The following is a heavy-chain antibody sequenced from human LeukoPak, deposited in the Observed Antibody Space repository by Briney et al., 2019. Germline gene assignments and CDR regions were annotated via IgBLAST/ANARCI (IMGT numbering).Heavy chain of an antibody. J-gene: IGHJ6*03. V-gene: IGHV3-23*01. CDR1: GFTFSSYA. CDR3: ANSHDFYYYYYMDV. CDR2: INYLGGST. Sequence: GGSLRLSCAASGFTFSSYAMSWVRQAPGKGLEWVSAINYLGGSTYYADSLKGRFTISRDNSKNTLYLQMNSLRAEDTAVYYCANSHDFYYYYYMDVWGKGTTVTVSS.